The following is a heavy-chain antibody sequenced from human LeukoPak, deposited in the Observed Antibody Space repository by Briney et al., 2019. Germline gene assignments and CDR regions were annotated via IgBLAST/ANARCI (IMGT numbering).Heavy chain of an antibody. CDR3: ARSRKYGAVTTYSWFDP. CDR2: INHSGST. CDR1: GGSFSDYY. V-gene: IGHV4-34*01. Sequence: PSETLSLTCAFSGGSFSDYYWSWIRQPPGKGLEWIGEINHSGSTNYNPSLKSRVTISVDTSKNQFSLKLSSVTAADTAVYYCARSRKYGAVTTYSWFDPWGQGTLVIVSS. J-gene: IGHJ5*02. D-gene: IGHD4-17*01.